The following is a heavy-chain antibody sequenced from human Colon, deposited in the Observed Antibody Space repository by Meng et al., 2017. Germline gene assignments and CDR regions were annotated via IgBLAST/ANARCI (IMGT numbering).Heavy chain of an antibody. CDR2: ISGGST. Sequence: GGSLRLSCAASGFTVSSNEMSWVRQAPGKGLEWVSSISGGSTYYADSRKGRFTISRDNSKNTLHLQMNSLRAEDTAVYYISAEDITMIVVDETQHWGQGTLVTVSS. CDR3: SAEDITMIVVDETQH. V-gene: IGHV3-38-3*01. CDR1: GFTVSSNE. J-gene: IGHJ1*01. D-gene: IGHD3-22*01.